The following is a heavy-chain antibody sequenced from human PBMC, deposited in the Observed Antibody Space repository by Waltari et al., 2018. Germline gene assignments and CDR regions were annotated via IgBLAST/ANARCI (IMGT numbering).Heavy chain of an antibody. Sequence: EVQLVESGGGLVQPGGSLRLSCAASGFPLRSYSMNWVRQAPGKGLEWISYISSGSSTIYYADSVKGRFTISRDNAENSLYLQMNSLRDEDTAVYYCARGLDSGYYSSWYFDLWGRGTLVTVSS. D-gene: IGHD3-22*01. CDR1: GFPLRSYS. V-gene: IGHV3-48*02. J-gene: IGHJ2*01. CDR2: ISSGSSTI. CDR3: ARGLDSGYYSSWYFDL.